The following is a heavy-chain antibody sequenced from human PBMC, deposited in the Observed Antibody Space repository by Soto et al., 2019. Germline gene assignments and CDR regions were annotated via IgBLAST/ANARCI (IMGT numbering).Heavy chain of an antibody. J-gene: IGHJ6*02. CDR2: IIPVFGSA. Sequence: SVQVSCMASGRIFTTYAIGRVRKAAGQEHEWMGGIIPVFGSANYAQKFQGRVSITADESTSTSYMDLSSLSYHDSAMYYFARVNAAAGARYYYYGMDVCGQRSTVTVSS. V-gene: IGHV1-69*13. CDR1: GRIFTTYA. D-gene: IGHD6-13*01. CDR3: ARVNAAAGARYYYYGMDV.